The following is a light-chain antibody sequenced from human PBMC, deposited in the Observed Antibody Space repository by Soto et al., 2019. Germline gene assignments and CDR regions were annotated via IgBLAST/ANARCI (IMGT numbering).Light chain of an antibody. Sequence: DIQMTQSPSSLSASVGVRVTITCRASQSISSYLNWYQQKPGKAPKHLIYAASSLQSGVPPRLSGSESGTDFTLTIRSLQHDDFATYYCQQRYSTPITFGQGTRLEIK. CDR2: AAS. V-gene: IGKV1-39*01. CDR3: QQRYSTPIT. J-gene: IGKJ5*01. CDR1: QSISSY.